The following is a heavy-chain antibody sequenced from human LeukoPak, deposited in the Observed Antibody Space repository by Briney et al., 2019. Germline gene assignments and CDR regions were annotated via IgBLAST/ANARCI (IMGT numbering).Heavy chain of an antibody. CDR1: GGTFSSYA. CDR2: IIPILNTT. Sequence: SVKVSCKASGGTFSSYAINWVRQAPGQGLEWMGGIIPILNTTNYAQKFRGGVTITADESTSTAYMELSSLRTEDTAVYYCARDQTGKNYEYYFDYWGQGTLVTVSS. D-gene: IGHD1-1*01. J-gene: IGHJ4*02. V-gene: IGHV1-69*13. CDR3: ARDQTGKNYEYYFDY.